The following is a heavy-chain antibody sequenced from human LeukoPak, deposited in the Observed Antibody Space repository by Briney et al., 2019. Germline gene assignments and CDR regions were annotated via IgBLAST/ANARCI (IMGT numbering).Heavy chain of an antibody. CDR2: INRDGSST. CDR3: ARDREGGMDV. J-gene: IGHJ6*02. V-gene: IGHV3-74*01. Sequence: TGGSLRLSCAASGFIFSSYWMHWVRQAPGKGLVWVSRINRDGSSTSQADSVKGRFTISRDNAKNTLYLQMNSLRAEDTAVYYCARDREGGMDVWGQGTTVTVSS. CDR1: GFIFSSYW.